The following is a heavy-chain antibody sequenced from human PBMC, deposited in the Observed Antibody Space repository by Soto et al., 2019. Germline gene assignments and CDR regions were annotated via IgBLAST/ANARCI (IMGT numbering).Heavy chain of an antibody. Sequence: EVQLVESGGGLVQPGGSLRLSCAASGFTFSTSWMHWVRQTPGKGLVWVSHINPDGSITNYADSAKGRFTNSRDNDKNTLFLQMNNLRAEDTSVYFCARDIGYGGNWGQGTLVTVS. D-gene: IGHD3-16*01. V-gene: IGHV3-74*01. CDR2: INPDGSIT. J-gene: IGHJ4*02. CDR3: ARDIGYGGN. CDR1: GFTFSTSW.